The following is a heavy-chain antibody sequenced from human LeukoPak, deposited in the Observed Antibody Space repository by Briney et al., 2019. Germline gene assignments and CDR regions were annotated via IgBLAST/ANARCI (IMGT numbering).Heavy chain of an antibody. D-gene: IGHD3-3*01. CDR2: ISYDGSNK. J-gene: IGHJ3*02. V-gene: IGHV3-30-3*01. CDR3: ARSPGVYYDFWSGYRNAFDI. CDR1: GFTFSSYA. Sequence: PGGSLRLSCAASGFTFSSYAMHWVRQAPGKGLEWVAVISYDGSNKYYADSVKGRFIISRDNSKNTLYLQMNSLRAEDTAVYYCARSPGVYYDFWSGYRNAFDIWGQGTMVTVSS.